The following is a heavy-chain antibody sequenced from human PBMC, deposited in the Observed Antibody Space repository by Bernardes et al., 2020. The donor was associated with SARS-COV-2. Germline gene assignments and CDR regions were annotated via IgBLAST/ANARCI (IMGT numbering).Heavy chain of an antibody. D-gene: IGHD2-2*01. Sequence: GGSLRLSCTASGFTFSSDGMAWVRQPPGKGLEWVSTISFDSANTHYADSVEGRFTISRDNSKNTLYLQMNSLRVEDTAIYYCGKDVAYAWPRDNWGPGTLVAVSA. J-gene: IGHJ4*02. V-gene: IGHV3-23*01. CDR2: ISFDSANT. CDR1: GFTFSSDG. CDR3: GKDVAYAWPRDN.